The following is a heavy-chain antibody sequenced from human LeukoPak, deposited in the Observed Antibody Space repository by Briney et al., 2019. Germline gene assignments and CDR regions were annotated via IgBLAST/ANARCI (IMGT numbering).Heavy chain of an antibody. J-gene: IGHJ4*02. V-gene: IGHV1-2*02. D-gene: IGHD4-17*01. CDR3: ARVGQAGDYPRYYFDY. CDR2: INPNSGGT. Sequence: ASVKVSCKASGYTFTGYYMHWVRQAPGQGLEWMGWINPNSGGTNYAQKFQGRVTMTRDTSISTAYMELSSLRSEDTAVYYCARVGQAGDYPRYYFDYWGQGTLVTVSS. CDR1: GYTFTGYY.